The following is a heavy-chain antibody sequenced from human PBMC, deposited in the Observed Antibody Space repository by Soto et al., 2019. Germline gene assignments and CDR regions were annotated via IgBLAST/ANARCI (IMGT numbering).Heavy chain of an antibody. Sequence: GGSLRLSCAASGFTFNNYWMTWVRQAPGKGLEWVALISYDGNNKYYADSVKGRFTISRDNSKNTLYLQMNSLRAEDTAVYYCAKLITMVRGVIMDAFDIWGQGTMVTVSS. D-gene: IGHD3-10*01. CDR2: ISYDGNNK. CDR3: AKLITMVRGVIMDAFDI. CDR1: GFTFNNYW. V-gene: IGHV3-30*18. J-gene: IGHJ3*02.